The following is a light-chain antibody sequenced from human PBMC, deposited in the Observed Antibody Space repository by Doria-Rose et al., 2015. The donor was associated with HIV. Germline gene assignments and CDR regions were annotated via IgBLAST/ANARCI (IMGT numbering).Light chain of an antibody. CDR3: QVSDSGREWGV. CDR1: NIGSRH. V-gene: IGLV3-21*02. Sequence: VLTQPPSVSVAPGQTARITCVGNNIGSRHVHWYQQRPGQAPVLVVYDDDARTSGISGRFSCSNSGNTATLTISWVEAGDEADYYCQVSDSGREWGVFGSGTKVTVL. CDR2: DDD. J-gene: IGLJ1*01.